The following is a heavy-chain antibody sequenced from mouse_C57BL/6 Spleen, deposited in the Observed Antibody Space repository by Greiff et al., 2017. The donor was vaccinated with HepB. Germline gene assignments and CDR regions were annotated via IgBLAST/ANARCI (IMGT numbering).Heavy chain of an antibody. V-gene: IGHV5-4*01. CDR3: ARDGYDGAWFAY. J-gene: IGHJ3*01. CDR2: ISDGGSYT. CDR1: GFTFSSYA. D-gene: IGHD2-2*01. Sequence: DVMLVESGGGLVKPGGSLKLSCAASGFTFSSYAMSWVRQTPEKRLEWVATISDGGSYTYYPDNVKGRFTISRDNAKNNLYLQMSQLKSEDTAMYYCARDGYDGAWFAYWGQGTLVTVSA.